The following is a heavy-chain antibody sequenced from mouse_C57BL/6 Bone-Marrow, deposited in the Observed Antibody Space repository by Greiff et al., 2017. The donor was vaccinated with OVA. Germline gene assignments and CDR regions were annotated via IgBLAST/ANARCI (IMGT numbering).Heavy chain of an antibody. CDR3: ARSYDYDVGAH. J-gene: IGHJ3*01. Sequence: VQLQQSGPELVKPGASVKISCKASGYTFTDYYMNWVKQSHGKSLEWIGDINPNNGGTSYNQKFKGKATLTVDKSSSTAYMELRSLTSEDSAVYYCARSYDYDVGAHWGQGTLVTVSA. V-gene: IGHV1-26*01. CDR1: GYTFTDYY. D-gene: IGHD2-4*01. CDR2: INPNNGGT.